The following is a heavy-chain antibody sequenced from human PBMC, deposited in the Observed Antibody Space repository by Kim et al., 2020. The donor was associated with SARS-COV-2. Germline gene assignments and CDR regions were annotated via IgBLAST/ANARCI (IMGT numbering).Heavy chain of an antibody. D-gene: IGHD6-13*01. CDR3: AKDRGIAAHIDY. V-gene: IGHV3-30*02. J-gene: IGHJ4*02. Sequence: YYADSVKGRFTISRDNSKNTLYLQMNSLRAEDTAVYYCAKDRGIAAHIDYWGQGTLVTVSS.